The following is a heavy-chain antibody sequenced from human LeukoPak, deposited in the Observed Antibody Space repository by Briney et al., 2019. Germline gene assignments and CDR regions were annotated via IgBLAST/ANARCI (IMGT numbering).Heavy chain of an antibody. CDR3: AGVAAAVPDQ. V-gene: IGHV3-7*04. J-gene: IGHJ5*02. CDR2: IKQDGSEM. Sequence: GGSLRLSCAASGFTFTTYWMAWVRQAPGKGLEWVANIKQDGSEMYYMDSVKGRFSISRDNAKNSLYLQMSSLRAEDTAVYYCAGVAAAVPDQWGQGTLVTVSS. D-gene: IGHD6-13*01. CDR1: GFTFTTYW.